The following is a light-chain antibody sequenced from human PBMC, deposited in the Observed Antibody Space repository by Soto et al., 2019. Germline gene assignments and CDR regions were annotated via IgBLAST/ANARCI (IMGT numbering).Light chain of an antibody. Sequence: QSALTQPPSASGSPGQSVTISCAGTSSDVGFYNYVSWYQQHPGKAPKLIISEVSQRPSGVPDRFSGSKSGNTASLTVSGLQAEDEADYYCCSYAGTNNIVFGTGTKLTVL. V-gene: IGLV2-8*01. J-gene: IGLJ1*01. CDR1: SSDVGFYNY. CDR3: CSYAGTNNIV. CDR2: EVS.